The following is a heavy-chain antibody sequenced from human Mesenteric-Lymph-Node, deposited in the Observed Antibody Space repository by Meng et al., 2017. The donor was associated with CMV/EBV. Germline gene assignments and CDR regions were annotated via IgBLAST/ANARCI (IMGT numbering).Heavy chain of an antibody. CDR2: IRFDGINK. CDR3: AREQYNSYGSGDYGMDV. CDR1: GFRFNEYG. Sequence: GESLKISCSASGFRFNEYGMSWVRQAPGKGLEWMAFIRFDGINKYYADSVKGRFVISRDNSKNTLLLQMYSLTAEDTATYHCAREQYNSYGSGDYGMDVWGQGTTVTVSS. J-gene: IGHJ6*02. V-gene: IGHV3-30*02. D-gene: IGHD3-10*01.